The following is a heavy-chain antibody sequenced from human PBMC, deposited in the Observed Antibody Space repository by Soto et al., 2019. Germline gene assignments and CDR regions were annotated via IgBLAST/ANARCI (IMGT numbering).Heavy chain of an antibody. V-gene: IGHV3-66*01. J-gene: IGHJ4*02. CDR1: GFTVSATY. CDR3: ATERRWGYIDY. CDR2: IYGGGNT. D-gene: IGHD4-17*01. Sequence: EVQLVESGGGLVQPGGSLRLSCAASGFTVSATYMTWVRQAPGRGLEWVSVIYGGGNTYHADYVKGRFTISRDSSKNTLDLQMNSLRAEDTAVYYCATERRWGYIDYWGQGTLVTVSS.